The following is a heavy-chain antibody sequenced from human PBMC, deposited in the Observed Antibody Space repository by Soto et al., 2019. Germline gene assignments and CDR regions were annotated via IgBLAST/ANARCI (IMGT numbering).Heavy chain of an antibody. CDR3: VKDWSGDKCPCLDV. J-gene: IGHJ6*02. V-gene: IGHV3-23*01. CDR1: GFTFSNYA. D-gene: IGHD3-3*01. CDR2: ISGDTT. Sequence: EVQLLESGGGLVQPGGSLRLSCATSGFTFSNYAMTWVRQAPGEEWVSTISGDTTYYADSVKGRFTISRDNPKKTLELQMNSLRAEDTAVYYCVKDWSGDKCPCLDVWGQGTTVTVSS.